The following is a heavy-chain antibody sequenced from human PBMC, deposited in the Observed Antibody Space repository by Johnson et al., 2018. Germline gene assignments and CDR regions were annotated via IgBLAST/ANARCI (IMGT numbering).Heavy chain of an antibody. CDR1: GFIFSHRG. J-gene: IGHJ6*03. V-gene: IGHV3-48*01. Sequence: VQLVESGGGVVQPGGSLKISCATSGFIFSHRGMIWVRQAPGKGLEWVSYISPSSDALWYADSVVGRFTISRDNAKNSLFLQMNSLRVDDTAVYYCTRVDGPTVNTMYMDAWGKGITVIVSS. CDR3: TRVDGPTVNTMYMDA. D-gene: IGHD3-3*01. CDR2: ISPSSDAL.